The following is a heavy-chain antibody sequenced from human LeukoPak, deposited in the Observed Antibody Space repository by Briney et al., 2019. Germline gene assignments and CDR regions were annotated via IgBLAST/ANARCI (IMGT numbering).Heavy chain of an antibody. J-gene: IGHJ6*02. D-gene: IGHD6-19*01. Sequence: GGSLRLSCAASGFTVSSNYMSWVRQAPGKGLEWVAVISYDGSNKYYADSVKGRFTISRDNSKNTLYLQMNSLRAGDTAVYYCARSSAGAGTYDYYYALDVWGQGTTVTVSS. CDR1: GFTVSSNY. V-gene: IGHV3-30-3*01. CDR2: ISYDGSNK. CDR3: ARSSAGAGTYDYYYALDV.